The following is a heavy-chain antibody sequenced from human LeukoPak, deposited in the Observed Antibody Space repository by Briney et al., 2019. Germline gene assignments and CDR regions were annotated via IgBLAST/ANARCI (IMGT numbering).Heavy chain of an antibody. V-gene: IGHV1-18*01. CDR2: ISAYNGNT. D-gene: IGHD2-15*01. Sequence: ASVKVSCKASGDTFTSYVIAWGRQPPGQGLGWRGWISAYNGNTNYAQKLQGRVTMTTDTSTSTAYMELRSLRSDDTAVYYCARDNGGRRYADYWGQGTLVTVSS. CDR3: ARDNGGRRYADY. CDR1: GDTFTSYV. J-gene: IGHJ4*02.